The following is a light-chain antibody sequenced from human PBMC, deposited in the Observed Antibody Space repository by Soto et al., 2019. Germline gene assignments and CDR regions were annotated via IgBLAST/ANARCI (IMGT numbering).Light chain of an antibody. CDR2: DTT. J-gene: IGLJ1*01. Sequence: QAVVTQEPSLTASPGGTVTLTCGSSTGAVTNGHYPYWFRQKPGQAPRTLIYDTTNRHSWTPARFSGSLLGGKAALTLSGAQPEDEAEYYCLLSYNGPYVFGTGTKVTVL. CDR1: TGAVTNGHY. V-gene: IGLV7-46*01. CDR3: LLSYNGPYV.